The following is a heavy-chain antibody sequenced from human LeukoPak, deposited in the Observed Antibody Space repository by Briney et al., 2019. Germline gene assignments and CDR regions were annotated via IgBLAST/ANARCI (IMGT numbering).Heavy chain of an antibody. CDR2: IYYSGST. D-gene: IGHD6-6*01. Sequence: SETLSLTCTVSGGSISSSSYYWGWIRQPPGKGLEWIGGIYYSGSTYYNPSLKSRVTISVDTSKNQFSLKLSSVTAADTAVYYCRASSETPYGYYYGMDVWGQGTTVTVSS. CDR3: RASSETPYGYYYGMDV. CDR1: GGSISSSSYY. J-gene: IGHJ6*02. V-gene: IGHV4-39*01.